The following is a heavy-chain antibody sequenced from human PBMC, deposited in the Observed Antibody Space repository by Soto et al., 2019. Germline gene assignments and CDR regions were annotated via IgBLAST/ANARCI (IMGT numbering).Heavy chain of an antibody. CDR2: ISYDGSNK. D-gene: IGHD3-22*01. CDR1: GFTFSSYA. J-gene: IGHJ1*01. Sequence: GGSLRLSSAASGFTFSSYAMHWVRQAPGKGLEWVAVISYDGSNKYYADSVKGRFTISRDNSKNTLYLQMNSLRAEDTAVYYCARDRTYYYDSSGPNLLAEYFQHWGQGTLVTVSS. CDR3: ARDRTYYYDSSGPNLLAEYFQH. V-gene: IGHV3-30-3*01.